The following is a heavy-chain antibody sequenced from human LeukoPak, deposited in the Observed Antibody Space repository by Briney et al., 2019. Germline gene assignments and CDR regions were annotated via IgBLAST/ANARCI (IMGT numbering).Heavy chain of an antibody. CDR1: GSSVNAAYY. CDR3: ARDRRRDMPLLYSGYTPPRHWFDA. J-gene: IGHJ5*02. V-gene: IGHV4-38-2*02. D-gene: IGHD5-12*01. CDR2: VSHFGNS. Sequence: SETLSLTCSVSGSSVNAAYYWGWIRQSPGKGLEWLGSVSHFGNSFQNPSLKSRVTLSMDTSRNQFSLNMISVTAADTAVYFCARDRRRDMPLLYSGYTPPRHWFDAWGQGALVTVS.